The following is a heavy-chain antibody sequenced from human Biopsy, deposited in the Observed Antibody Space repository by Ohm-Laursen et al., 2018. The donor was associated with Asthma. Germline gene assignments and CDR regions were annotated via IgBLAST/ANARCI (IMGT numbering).Heavy chain of an antibody. J-gene: IGHJ6*02. Sequence: PTQTLTLTCAVSGFSLRDARMGVSWIRQPPGKALEWLAHIFPNDEKSYSTSLKSRLTISKDTSKRQVVLTMTNMDLVDTGTYFCARLNCGSACDSGYDYYGMDVWGPGTTVTVSS. D-gene: IGHD2-21*02. V-gene: IGHV2-26*01. CDR1: GFSLRDARMG. CDR3: ARLNCGSACDSGYDYYGMDV. CDR2: IFPNDEK.